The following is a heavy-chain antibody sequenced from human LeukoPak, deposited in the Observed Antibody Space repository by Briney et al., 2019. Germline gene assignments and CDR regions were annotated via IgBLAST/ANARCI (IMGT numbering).Heavy chain of an antibody. CDR2: INPNSGGT. D-gene: IGHD3-10*01. J-gene: IGHJ4*02. Sequence: ASVKVSCKASGYTFTGYYMHWVRQAPGQGLEWMGWINPNSGGTNYAQKFQGRVTMTRDTSISTAYMELSRLRSDDTAVYYCAGELLLWFGELQKGPFDYWGQGTLVTVSS. V-gene: IGHV1-2*02. CDR1: GYTFTGYY. CDR3: AGELLLWFGELQKGPFDY.